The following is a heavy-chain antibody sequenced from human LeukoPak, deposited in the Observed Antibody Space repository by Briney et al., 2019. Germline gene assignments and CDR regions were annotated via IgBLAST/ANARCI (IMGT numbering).Heavy chain of an antibody. J-gene: IGHJ4*02. CDR3: ARELSNNWSYGNGY. CDR2: IKQDGSEK. Sequence: GGSLRLSCAASGFTFSSYSMNWVRQAPGKGLEWVANIKQDGSEKYYVDSVKGRFTISRDNAKNSLYLQMNSLRAEDTAVYYCARELSNNWSYGNGYWGQGTLVTVSS. D-gene: IGHD1-7*01. V-gene: IGHV3-7*01. CDR1: GFTFSSYS.